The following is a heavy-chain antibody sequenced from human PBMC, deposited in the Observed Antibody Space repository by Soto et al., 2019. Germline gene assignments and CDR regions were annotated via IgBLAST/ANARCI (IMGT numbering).Heavy chain of an antibody. CDR3: ARGEAENQLLSI. CDR1: GFTFSSNY. CDR2: IYSGGST. Sequence: PGGSLRLSCAASGFTFSSNYMSWVRQAPGKGLEWVSVIYSGGSTYYADSVKGRFTISRDNSKNTLYLQMNSLRAEDTSVYYCARGEAENQLLSIWGQGTMVTVSS. J-gene: IGHJ3*02. V-gene: IGHV3-66*01. D-gene: IGHD2-2*01.